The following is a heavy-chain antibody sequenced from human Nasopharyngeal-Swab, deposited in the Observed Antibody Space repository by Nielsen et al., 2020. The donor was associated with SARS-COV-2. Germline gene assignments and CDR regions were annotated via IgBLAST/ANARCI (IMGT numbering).Heavy chain of an antibody. CDR1: VYTFTSYD. J-gene: IGHJ6*02. V-gene: IGHV1-8*01. Sequence: ASVKVSCKASVYTFTSYDINWVRQATGEGIEWMGWMNPNSGNTGYAQKSQGRVTMTRNTSISTAYIELNSLRTEDTAEYYCARGPSVTMFEVVYYYYYGMAVWGQGTTVTVSS. CDR2: MNPNSGNT. D-gene: IGHD3-3*01. CDR3: ARGPSVTMFEVVYYYYYGMAV.